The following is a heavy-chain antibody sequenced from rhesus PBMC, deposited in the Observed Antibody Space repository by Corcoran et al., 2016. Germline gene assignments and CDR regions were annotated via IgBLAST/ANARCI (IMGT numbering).Heavy chain of an antibody. D-gene: IGHD2-15*01. CDR3: TRYLRSNFYFDY. CDR2: ISWDDDK. J-gene: IGHJ4*01. V-gene: IGHV2-1*01. CDR1: GFSLNTPGLG. Sequence: QVTLKESGPALVQPTQTLTLTCILSGFSLNTPGLGVCWIRQPPGKTLEWLAHISWDDDKRLRTTLKSRLTISKDTSKNQVVLTMTNMDPVDTATYYCTRYLRSNFYFDYWGQGVLVTVSS.